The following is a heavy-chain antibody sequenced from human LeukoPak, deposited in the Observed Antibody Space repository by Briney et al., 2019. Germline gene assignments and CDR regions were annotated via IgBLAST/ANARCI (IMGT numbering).Heavy chain of an antibody. CDR1: GYTFTSYY. CDR2: INPSGGST. Sequence: ASVKVSCKASGYTFTSYYMHWVRQAPGQGLEWMGIINPSGGSTSYAQKFQGRVTMTRDMSTSTVYMDLSSLRSEDTAVYYCARTTIYADQIDYWGQGTLVTVSS. J-gene: IGHJ4*02. V-gene: IGHV1-46*01. CDR3: ARTTIYADQIDY. D-gene: IGHD4-17*01.